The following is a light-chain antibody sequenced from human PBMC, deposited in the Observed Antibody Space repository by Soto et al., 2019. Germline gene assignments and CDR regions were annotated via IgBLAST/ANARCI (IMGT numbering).Light chain of an antibody. Sequence: ENMVKQSPATLSLSKWERATLSCMASQSVSNYLGWYQQKPGQAPRLLIYDATNRATGIPARFSGSGSGTDFTLTISSLQPEDFAVYYCQQRSNWPPRITFGQGTKVDIK. CDR3: QQRSNWPPRIT. V-gene: IGKV3-11*01. J-gene: IGKJ1*01. CDR1: QSVSNY. CDR2: DAT.